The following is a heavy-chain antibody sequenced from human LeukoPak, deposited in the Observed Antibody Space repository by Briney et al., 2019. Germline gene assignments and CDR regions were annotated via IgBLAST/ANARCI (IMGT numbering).Heavy chain of an antibody. CDR2: IWYDGSNK. CDR3: ARGVGATDFFDY. Sequence: PGGSLRLSCAVSGFTFSSYGMHWVRQAPGKGLEWVAVIWYDGSNKYYADSVKGRFTISKDNSKNTLYLQMNSLRAEDTAVYYCARGVGATDFFDYWGQGTLVTVSS. D-gene: IGHD1-26*01. CDR1: GFTFSSYG. V-gene: IGHV3-33*01. J-gene: IGHJ4*02.